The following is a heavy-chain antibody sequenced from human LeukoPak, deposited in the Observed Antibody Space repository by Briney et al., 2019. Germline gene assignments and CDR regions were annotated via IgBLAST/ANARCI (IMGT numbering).Heavy chain of an antibody. CDR1: GGSISSYY. V-gene: IGHV4-59*08. CDR3: TRGGELMNF. J-gene: IGHJ4*02. D-gene: IGHD1-26*01. Sequence: SETLSLTCTVSGGSISSYYWSWIRQPPGKGLEWIGYIYYSGSTNYNPSLKSRVTISIDASKNQFSLRLTSVTAADTAVYYCTRGGELMNFWGQGTLVTVSS. CDR2: IYYSGST.